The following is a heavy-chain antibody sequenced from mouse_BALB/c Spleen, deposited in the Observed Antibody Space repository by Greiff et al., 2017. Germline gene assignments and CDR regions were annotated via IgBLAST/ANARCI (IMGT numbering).Heavy chain of an antibody. CDR3: TRSEGRRFAY. CDR1: GYTFTSYW. Sequence: QVQLQQPGAELVKPGASVKMSCKASGYTFTSYWMHWVKQRPGQGLEWIGVIDPSDSYTSYNQKFKGEATLTVDTSSSTAYMQLSSLTSEDSAVYYCTRSEGRRFAYWGQGTLVTVSA. V-gene: IGHV1S127*01. J-gene: IGHJ3*01. CDR2: IDPSDSYT. D-gene: IGHD1-2*01.